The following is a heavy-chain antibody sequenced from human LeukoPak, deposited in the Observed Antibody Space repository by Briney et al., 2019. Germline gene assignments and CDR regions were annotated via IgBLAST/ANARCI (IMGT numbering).Heavy chain of an antibody. J-gene: IGHJ5*02. CDR3: ARGLGKLIAAAGRNWFDP. V-gene: IGHV4-34*01. CDR2: INHSGST. Sequence: SETLSLTCAVYGGSFSGYYWSWIRQPPGKGLEWIGEINHSGSTNYNPSHKSRVTISVDTSKNQFSLKLSSVTATDTAVYYCARGLGKLIAAAGRNWFDPWGQGTLVTVSS. CDR1: GGSFSGYY. D-gene: IGHD6-13*01.